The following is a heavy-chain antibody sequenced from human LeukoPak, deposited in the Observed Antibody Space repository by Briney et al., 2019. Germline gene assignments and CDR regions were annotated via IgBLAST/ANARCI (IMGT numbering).Heavy chain of an antibody. J-gene: IGHJ4*02. CDR1: GGTFSSYA. Sequence: ASVKVSCKASGGTFSSYAISWVRQAPGQGLEWMGGIIPIFGTANYAQKFQGRVTITADESTSTAYMEPSSLRSEDTAVYYCARVKGDYNSYYFDYWGQGTLVTVSS. V-gene: IGHV1-69*13. CDR2: IIPIFGTA. CDR3: ARVKGDYNSYYFDY. D-gene: IGHD4-17*01.